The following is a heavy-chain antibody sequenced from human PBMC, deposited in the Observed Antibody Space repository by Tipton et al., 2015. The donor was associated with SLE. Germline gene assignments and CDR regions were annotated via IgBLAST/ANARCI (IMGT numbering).Heavy chain of an antibody. Sequence: TLSLTCTVSGGSISSSSYYWGWIRQPPGKGLEWIGSIYYSGSTYYNPSLKSRVTISVDTSKNQFSLKLSSVTAADTAVYYCARRPWSSGWAYFDYWGQGTLVTVSS. CDR3: ARRPWSSGWAYFDY. D-gene: IGHD6-19*01. CDR1: GGSISSSSYY. J-gene: IGHJ4*02. CDR2: IYYSGST. V-gene: IGHV4-39*01.